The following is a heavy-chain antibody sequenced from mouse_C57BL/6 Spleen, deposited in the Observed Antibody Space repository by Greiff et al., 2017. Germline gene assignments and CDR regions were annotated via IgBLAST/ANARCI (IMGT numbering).Heavy chain of an antibody. J-gene: IGHJ2*01. CDR1: GYSFTGYY. Sequence: EVQLQQSGPELVKPGASVKISCKASGYSFTGYYMNWVKQSPEKSLEWIGEINPSTGGTTYNQKFKAKATLTVDKSSSTAYMQLKSLTSEDSAVYYCAHSSGYVDYWGQGTTLTVSS. CDR3: AHSSGYVDY. CDR2: INPSTGGT. V-gene: IGHV1-42*01. D-gene: IGHD3-2*02.